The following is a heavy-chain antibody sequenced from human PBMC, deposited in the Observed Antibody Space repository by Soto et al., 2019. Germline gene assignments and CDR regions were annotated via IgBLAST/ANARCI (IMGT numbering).Heavy chain of an antibody. CDR1: GFTFNSYS. V-gene: IGHV3-21*01. D-gene: IGHD6-13*01. Sequence: EVQLVESGGALVKPGGSLRLSCAVSGFTFNSYSMNWVRQAPGKGLEWVSSLSRFSNYIYYTDSVKGRFTISRYNTRNSLYLRMNSLRAENTAVYYCASAGGYSRTTPNTRAYDMDVWGQGTTVTVSS. CDR2: LSRFSNYI. CDR3: ASAGGYSRTTPNTRAYDMDV. J-gene: IGHJ6*02.